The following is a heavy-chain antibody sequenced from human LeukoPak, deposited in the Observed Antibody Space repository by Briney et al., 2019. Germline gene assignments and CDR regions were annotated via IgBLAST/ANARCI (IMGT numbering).Heavy chain of an antibody. CDR2: INTDGSRT. V-gene: IGHV3-74*01. J-gene: IGHJ4*02. Sequence: GGSLRLSCAASGLTFSSYWMHWVRQGPGKGLVWVSRINTDGSRTSYADSVKGRFTISRGNAKNTLYLQMNSLRPEDTAVYYCTKDTFGPSDYWGQGTLVTVSS. CDR1: GLTFSSYW. CDR3: TKDTFGPSDY. D-gene: IGHD3-10*01.